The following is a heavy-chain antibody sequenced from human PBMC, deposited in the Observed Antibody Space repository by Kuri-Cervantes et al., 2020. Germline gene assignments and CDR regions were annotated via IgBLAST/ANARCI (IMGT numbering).Heavy chain of an antibody. J-gene: IGHJ4*02. CDR3: ARHEGEGVYFDY. V-gene: IGHV4-39*01. Sequence: SETLSLTCTVSGGSVSSGSYYWSWIRQPPGKGLEWIGSIYYSGSTYYNPSLKSRVTISVDTSKNQFSLKLSSVTAADTAVYYCARHEGEGVYFDYWGQGTLVTVSS. CDR1: GGSVSSGSYY. D-gene: IGHD3-16*01. CDR2: IYYSGST.